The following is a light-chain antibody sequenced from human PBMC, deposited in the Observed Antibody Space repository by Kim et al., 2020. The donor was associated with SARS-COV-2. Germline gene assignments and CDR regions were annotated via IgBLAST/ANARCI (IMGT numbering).Light chain of an antibody. CDR3: QAWDSSTAE. J-gene: IGLJ2*01. V-gene: IGLV3-1*01. CDR1: KLGDKY. Sequence: SYELTQPPSVSVSPGQTASITCSGDKLGDKYAWXYQQKPGQSPVLVIYQDTKRPSGIPERFSGSNSGNTATLTISGTPAMDEADYYCQAWDSSTAEFGGG. CDR2: QDT.